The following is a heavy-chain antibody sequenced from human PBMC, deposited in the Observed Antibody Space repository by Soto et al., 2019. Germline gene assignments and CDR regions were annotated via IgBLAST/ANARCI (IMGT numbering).Heavy chain of an antibody. Sequence: QVQLVESGGGVVQPGRSLRLSCAASGFTFSSYAMHWVRQAPGKGLEWVAVISYDGSNKYYADSVKGRFTISRDNSKNTLELQMNSLRAEDTAVYYCARERRTVVTPLSDYWGQGTLVTVSS. J-gene: IGHJ4*02. CDR3: ARERRTVVTPLSDY. V-gene: IGHV3-30-3*01. CDR1: GFTFSSYA. D-gene: IGHD2-21*02. CDR2: ISYDGSNK.